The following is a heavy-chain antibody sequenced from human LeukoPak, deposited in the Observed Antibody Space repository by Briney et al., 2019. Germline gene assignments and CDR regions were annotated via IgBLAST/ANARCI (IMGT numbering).Heavy chain of an antibody. CDR2: ISGSGGST. CDR1: GFTVSSNY. D-gene: IGHD6-25*01. V-gene: IGHV3-23*01. Sequence: PGGSLRLSCAASGFTVSSNYMSWVRQAPGKGLEWVSAISGSGGSTYYADSVKGRFTISRDNSKNTLYLQMNSLRAEDTAVYYCAKDKRLQPHYFDYWGQGTLVTVSS. CDR3: AKDKRLQPHYFDY. J-gene: IGHJ4*02.